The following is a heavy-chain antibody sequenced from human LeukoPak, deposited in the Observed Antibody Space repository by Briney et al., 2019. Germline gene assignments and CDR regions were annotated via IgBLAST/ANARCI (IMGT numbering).Heavy chain of an antibody. CDR3: ARVGAREWLVRGAIDY. J-gene: IGHJ4*02. V-gene: IGHV4-4*07. CDR2: IYTSGST. D-gene: IGHD6-19*01. Sequence: PSETLSLTCTVSGGSISSYYWSWIRQPAGKGLEWIGRIYTSGSTNYNPSLKSRVTMSVDTSKNQFSLKLSSVTAADTAVYYCARVGAREWLVRGAIDYWGQGTLVTVSS. CDR1: GGSISSYY.